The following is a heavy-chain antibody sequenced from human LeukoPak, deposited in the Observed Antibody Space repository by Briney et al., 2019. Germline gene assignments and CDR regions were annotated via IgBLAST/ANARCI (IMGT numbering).Heavy chain of an antibody. V-gene: IGHV4-38-2*01. Sequence: SETLSLTCAVTGNSITSAYFWGWIRPPPGKGLEWIGSIYHTGSTYYNPSLKSRVTISVDTSKNRFSLRLSSVTAADTAVYYCAGQHDSNGYYFYWGQGTLVTVSS. J-gene: IGHJ4*02. CDR3: AGQHDSNGYYFY. CDR2: IYHTGST. CDR1: GNSITSAYF. D-gene: IGHD3-22*01.